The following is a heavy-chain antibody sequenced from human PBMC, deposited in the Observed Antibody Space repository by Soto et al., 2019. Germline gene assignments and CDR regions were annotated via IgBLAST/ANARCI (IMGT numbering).Heavy chain of an antibody. J-gene: IGHJ6*02. CDR1: GYTFTSYA. D-gene: IGHD6-13*01. CDR3: ARDNGVWKVPPHTHFRESIAAARYYYYGMDV. Sequence: GASVKVSCKASGYTFTSYAMHWVRQAPGQRLEWMGWINAGNGNTKYSQKFQGRVTITRDTSASTAYMELSSLRSEDTAVYYCARDNGVWKVPPHTHFRESIAAARYYYYGMDVWGQGTTVTVSS. V-gene: IGHV1-3*01. CDR2: INAGNGNT.